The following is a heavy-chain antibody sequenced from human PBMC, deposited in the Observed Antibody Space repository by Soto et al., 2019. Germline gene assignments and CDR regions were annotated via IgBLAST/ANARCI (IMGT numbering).Heavy chain of an antibody. D-gene: IGHD5-18*01. CDR1: GGSISSGDYY. CDR2: IYYSGST. CDR3: ARNVDTATDNDLGGYKWFDP. V-gene: IGHV4-30-4*01. Sequence: SETLSLTCTVSGGSISSGDYYWSWIRQPPGKGLEWIGYIYYSGSTYYNPSLKSRVTISVDTSKNQFSLKLSSVTAADTAVYYCARNVDTATDNDLGGYKWFDPWGQGTLVTVSS. J-gene: IGHJ5*02.